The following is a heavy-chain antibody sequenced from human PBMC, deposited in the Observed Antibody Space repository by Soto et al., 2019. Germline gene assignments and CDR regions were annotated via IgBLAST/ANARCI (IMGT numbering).Heavy chain of an antibody. CDR1: GYTLTELS. D-gene: IGHD3-22*01. Sequence: ASVKVSCKVSGYTLTELSMHWVRQAPGKGLEWMGGFDPEDGETIYAQKFQGRVTMTEDTSTDTAYMELSSLRSEDTAVYYCAKFNYDSSGYCYPYNWFDPWGQGTLVTVSS. CDR2: FDPEDGET. CDR3: AKFNYDSSGYCYPYNWFDP. J-gene: IGHJ5*02. V-gene: IGHV1-24*01.